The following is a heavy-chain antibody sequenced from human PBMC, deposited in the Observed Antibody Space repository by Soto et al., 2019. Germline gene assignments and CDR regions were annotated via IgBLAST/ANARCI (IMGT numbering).Heavy chain of an antibody. CDR3: ARDRGGSNWFDP. Sequence: ASVKVSCKASGGTFSNYIISWVRQAPGQGLEWMCKIILFQNRTDYAQKLQGRVTMTTDTSTSTAYMELRSLRSYDTAVYYCARDRGGSNWFDPWGQGTLVTVSS. V-gene: IGHV1-18*01. CDR1: GGTFSNYI. D-gene: IGHD1-26*01. J-gene: IGHJ5*02. CDR2: IILFQNRT.